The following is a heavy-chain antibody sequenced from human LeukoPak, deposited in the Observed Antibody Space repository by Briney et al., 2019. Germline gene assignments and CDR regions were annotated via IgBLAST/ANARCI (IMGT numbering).Heavy chain of an antibody. Sequence: ASVKVSCKVSGYTLTELSMHWVRQAPGKGLEWMGGFDPEDGETIYAQKFQGRVTMTEDTSTDTAYMELSSLRSEDTAVYYCAPNLYSGYAFAYWGQGTLVTVSS. V-gene: IGHV1-24*01. CDR3: APNLYSGYAFAY. D-gene: IGHD5-12*01. CDR2: FDPEDGET. CDR1: GYTLTELS. J-gene: IGHJ4*02.